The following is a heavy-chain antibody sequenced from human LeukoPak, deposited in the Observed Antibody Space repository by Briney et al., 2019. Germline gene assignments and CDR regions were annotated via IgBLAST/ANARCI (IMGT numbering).Heavy chain of an antibody. CDR2: IFYTGST. D-gene: IGHD6-19*01. CDR3: ARQRRIAVAGTRAFDI. J-gene: IGHJ3*02. Sequence: SETLSLTCTVSGGSISTSSFYWGWIRQPPGKGLEWIGSIFYTGSTYCNPSLKSRVTISVDTSKNQFSLKLSSVTAADTAVYYCARQRRIAVAGTRAFDIWGQGTMVTVSS. V-gene: IGHV4-39*01. CDR1: GGSISTSSFY.